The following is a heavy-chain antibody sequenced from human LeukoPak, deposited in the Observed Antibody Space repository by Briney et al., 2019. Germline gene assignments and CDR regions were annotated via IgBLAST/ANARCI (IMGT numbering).Heavy chain of an antibody. CDR1: GFTFSSYS. Sequence: PGGSLRLSCAASGFTFSSYSMNWVRQAPGKGLEWVSSISSSSTYIYYADSVKGRFTISRDNAKNSLYLQMNSLRAEDTAVYYCARGRIAAAGHWYFDLWGRGTLVTVSS. CDR2: ISSSSTYI. D-gene: IGHD6-13*01. CDR3: ARGRIAAAGHWYFDL. J-gene: IGHJ2*01. V-gene: IGHV3-21*01.